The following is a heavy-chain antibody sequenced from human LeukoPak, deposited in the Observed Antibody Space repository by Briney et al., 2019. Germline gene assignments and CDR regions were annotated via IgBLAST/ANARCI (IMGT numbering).Heavy chain of an antibody. CDR1: GFTFSSYC. Sequence: PGGSLRLSCAASGFTFSSYCMNWVRQAPGKGLEWVSSISSSSSYIYYADSVKGRFTISRDNAKNSLYLQMNSLRAEATAVYYCARGEGLLWCGEPYYWGQGTLVTVSS. J-gene: IGHJ4*02. CDR3: ARGEGLLWCGEPYY. V-gene: IGHV3-21*04. CDR2: ISSSSSYI. D-gene: IGHD3-10*01.